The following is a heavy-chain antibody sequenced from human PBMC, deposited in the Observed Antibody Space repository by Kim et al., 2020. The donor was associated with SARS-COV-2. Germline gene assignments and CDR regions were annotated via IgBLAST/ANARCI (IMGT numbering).Heavy chain of an antibody. CDR3: ARGIVVVTAIGGLDY. D-gene: IGHD2-21*02. CDR1: GGSFSGYY. V-gene: IGHV4-34*01. J-gene: IGHJ4*02. Sequence: SETLSLTCAVYGGSFSGYYWSWIRQPPGKGLEWIGEINHSGSTNYNPSLKSRVTISVDTSKNQFSLKLSSVTAADTAVYYCARGIVVVTAIGGLDYWGQG. CDR2: INHSGST.